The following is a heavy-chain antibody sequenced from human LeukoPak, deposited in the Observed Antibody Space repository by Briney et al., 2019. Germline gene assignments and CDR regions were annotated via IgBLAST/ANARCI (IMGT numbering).Heavy chain of an antibody. CDR3: AMRERLAAAYDY. CDR1: GGSISSASYY. J-gene: IGHJ4*02. D-gene: IGHD6-13*01. CDR2: INTSVST. V-gene: IGHV4-61*02. Sequence: SQTLSLTCTVSGGSISSASYYWICIRQPSGKRPDCIGCINTSVSTNYNPSLKSPVTISVDMSKNQFSLKLSSVTAADTAVYYCAMRERLAAAYDYWGQGTLVTVSS.